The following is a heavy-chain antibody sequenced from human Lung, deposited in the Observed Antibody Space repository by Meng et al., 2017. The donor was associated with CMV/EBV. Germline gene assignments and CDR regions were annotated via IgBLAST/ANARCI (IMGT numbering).Heavy chain of an antibody. D-gene: IGHD3-16*01. CDR1: GYSFTDYH. J-gene: IGHJ2*01. Sequence: QVQLVQSGAEVKTPGASVKVSCKGSGYSFTDYHIHWVRQAPGQGLEWMGWMNPKSGGANYAQKFQGRVTMTRDTSISTAYMELSRLRSDDTAVYYCAREGLVGDLRYFDLWGRGTLVTVSS. CDR2: MNPKSGGA. V-gene: IGHV1-2*02. CDR3: AREGLVGDLRYFDL.